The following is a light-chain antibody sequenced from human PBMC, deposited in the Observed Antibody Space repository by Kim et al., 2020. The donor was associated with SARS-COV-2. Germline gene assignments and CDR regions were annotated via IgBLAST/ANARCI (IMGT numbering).Light chain of an antibody. CDR2: EDT. Sequence: MPVTIPGHPSRGSIASNYVQWYQQHPVSDPTTVIYEDTHRPSGVPDRFSGSIDSSSNSASLTISGLKTGDEADYYCQSYDSSNWVFGGGTQLTVL. CDR1: RGSIASNY. J-gene: IGLJ3*02. CDR3: QSYDSSNWV. V-gene: IGLV6-57*03.